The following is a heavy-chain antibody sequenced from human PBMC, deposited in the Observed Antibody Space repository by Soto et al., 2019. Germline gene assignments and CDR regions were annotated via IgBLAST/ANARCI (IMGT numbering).Heavy chain of an antibody. CDR1: GYTFTSCG. V-gene: IGHV1-18*04. D-gene: IGHD3-3*01. CDR2: ISAYNGNT. Sequence: ASVKVSCKASGYTFTSCGISWVRQAPGQGLEWMGWISAYNGNTNYAQKLQGRVTMTTDTSTSTAYMELRSLRSDDTAVYYCARDSTWGNYDFWSGYYVPYGMDVWGQGTTVTVSS. J-gene: IGHJ6*02. CDR3: ARDSTWGNYDFWSGYYVPYGMDV.